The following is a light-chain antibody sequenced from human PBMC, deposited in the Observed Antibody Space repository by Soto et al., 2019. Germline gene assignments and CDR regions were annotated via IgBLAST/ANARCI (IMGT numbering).Light chain of an antibody. CDR3: QQYGSSPGT. V-gene: IGKV3-20*01. Sequence: EIVLTQSPATLSLSPGERATLSCRASQSVSSYLAWYQQKPGQAPRLLISGVSNRATGIPDRFSGSGSGTDFTLTISRVEPEDFAIYFCQQYGSSPGTFGQGTKVDNK. J-gene: IGKJ1*01. CDR1: QSVSSY. CDR2: GVS.